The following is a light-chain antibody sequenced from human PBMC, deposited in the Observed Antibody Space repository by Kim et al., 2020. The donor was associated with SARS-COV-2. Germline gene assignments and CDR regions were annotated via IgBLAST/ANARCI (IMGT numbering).Light chain of an antibody. CDR3: QQYNMWPPYI. Sequence: EIVMTQSPATLSVSPGERATLSCRASQSVGSNLAWYQQRPGQAPRLLIYGASTRATGVPARFSGSGSGTEFTLTISSPQSEDFAVYYCQQYNMWPPYIFGQGTKLEI. CDR1: QSVGSN. CDR2: GAS. J-gene: IGKJ2*01. V-gene: IGKV3-15*01.